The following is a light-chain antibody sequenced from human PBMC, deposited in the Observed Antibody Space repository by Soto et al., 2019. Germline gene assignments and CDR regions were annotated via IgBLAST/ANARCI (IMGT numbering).Light chain of an antibody. Sequence: EVVLTHAPVTLSLSPGERATLSCRASQSVSSYLAWYQQKPGQAPRLLIYDASNRATGIPARFSGSGSETEFTLTISSLQSEDSAVYYCQQYNNWPPWTFGQGTKVDIK. CDR1: QSVSSY. V-gene: IGKV3-11*01. J-gene: IGKJ1*01. CDR3: QQYNNWPPWT. CDR2: DAS.